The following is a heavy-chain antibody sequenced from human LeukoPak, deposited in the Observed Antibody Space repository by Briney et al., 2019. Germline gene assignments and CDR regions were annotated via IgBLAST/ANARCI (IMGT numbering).Heavy chain of an antibody. J-gene: IGHJ3*02. CDR2: ISGNGGDT. Sequence: GGSLRLSCAASGFTFGSYAMHWVRQAPGKGLEWVSLISGNGGDTYHADSVKGRFTISRDNSKKTLYLQMNSLRAEDTAGYYCAYRGKIAVTTKGAFDIWGQGTLVTVSS. CDR1: GFTFGSYA. CDR3: AYRGKIAVTTKGAFDI. V-gene: IGHV3-23*01. D-gene: IGHD4-17*01.